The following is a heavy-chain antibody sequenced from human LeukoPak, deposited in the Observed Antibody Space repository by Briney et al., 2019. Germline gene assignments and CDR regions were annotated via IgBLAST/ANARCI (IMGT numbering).Heavy chain of an antibody. CDR3: ASYCSGGSCAVADAFDI. D-gene: IGHD2-15*01. Sequence: SETLSLTCTVSGGSISSYFWSWIRQPAGKGLEWIGRIYTSGTTNYNTTLKSRLTMSVDTSKNQFSLRLSTVTAADTAVYYCASYCSGGSCAVADAFDIWGQGTMVTVSS. V-gene: IGHV4-4*07. CDR1: GGSISSYF. CDR2: IYTSGTT. J-gene: IGHJ3*02.